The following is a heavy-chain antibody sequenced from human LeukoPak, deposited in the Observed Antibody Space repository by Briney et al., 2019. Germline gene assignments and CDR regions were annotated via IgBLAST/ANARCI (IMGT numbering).Heavy chain of an antibody. V-gene: IGHV4-59*01. CDR2: IYDSGST. J-gene: IGHJ4*02. D-gene: IGHD3-10*01. Sequence: KPSETLSLTCTVSGGSTSIYYWSWIRRPPGKGPEWIGYIYDSGSTIYNPSLNSRATISVDTSKNQFSLKLRSVTAADTAVYYCVRDRELFYWGQGILVTVSS. CDR3: VRDRELFY. CDR1: GGSTSIYY.